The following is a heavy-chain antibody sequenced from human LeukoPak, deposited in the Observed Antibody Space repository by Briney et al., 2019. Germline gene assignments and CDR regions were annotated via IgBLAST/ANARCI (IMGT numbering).Heavy chain of an antibody. CDR3: ARGYSNLDY. D-gene: IGHD4-11*01. V-gene: IGHV4-4*02. CDR2: ISHSGSI. CDR1: GGSISSSNW. Sequence: SSGTLSLTCAVSGGSISSSNWWSWVRQPPGKGLEWIGKISHSGSINYNPSFESRVTMSVDTSKNQFSLKLSSVTAADTAVYYCARGYSNLDYWGQGTLVTVSS. J-gene: IGHJ4*02.